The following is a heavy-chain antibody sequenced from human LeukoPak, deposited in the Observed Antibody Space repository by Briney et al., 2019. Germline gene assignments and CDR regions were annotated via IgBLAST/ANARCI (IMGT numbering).Heavy chain of an antibody. D-gene: IGHD1-26*01. J-gene: IGHJ4*02. CDR3: ARDAYSGSYSDY. CDR2: IWYDGSNK. Sequence: SGRSLRPSCAASGFTFSSYGMHWVRQAPGKGLEWVAVIWYDGSNKYYADSVKGRFTISRDNSKNTLYLQMNSLRAEDTAVYYCARDAYSGSYSDYWGQGTLVTVSS. CDR1: GFTFSSYG. V-gene: IGHV3-33*01.